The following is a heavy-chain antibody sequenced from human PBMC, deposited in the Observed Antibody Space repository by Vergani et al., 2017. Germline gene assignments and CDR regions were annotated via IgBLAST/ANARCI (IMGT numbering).Heavy chain of an antibody. J-gene: IGHJ4*02. CDR1: GFTFSSYW. CDR3: AREASGYDFGGY. V-gene: IGHV3-7*01. D-gene: IGHD5-12*01. CDR2: IKHYGSEK. Sequence: EVQLVESGGGLVQPGGSLRLSCAASGFTFSSYWMSWVRQAPGKGLEWVANIKHYGSEKYYVDSVKGRFTISRDNAKNSLYLQMNSLRAEDTAVYYCAREASGYDFGGYWGQGTLVTVSS.